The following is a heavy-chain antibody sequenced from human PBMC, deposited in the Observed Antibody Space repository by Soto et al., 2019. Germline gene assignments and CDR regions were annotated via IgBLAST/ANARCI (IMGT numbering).Heavy chain of an antibody. Sequence: QVQLVQSGAEVKKPGSSVKVSCKASGGTFSSYTISWVRQAPGQGLEWMGRIIPILGIANYAQKFQGRVTITADKSTSTAYMELSSXXXEXTXXXXXXXXXXXXXXXXXXYYYYYMDVWGKGTTVTVSS. J-gene: IGHJ6*03. CDR2: IIPILGIA. CDR3: XXXXXXXXXXXXXYYYYYMDV. CDR1: GGTFSSYT. V-gene: IGHV1-69*02.